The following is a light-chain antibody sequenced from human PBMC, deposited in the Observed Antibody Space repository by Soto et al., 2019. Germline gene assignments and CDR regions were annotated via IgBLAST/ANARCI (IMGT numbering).Light chain of an antibody. CDR2: GAT. V-gene: IGKV3-20*01. CDR3: QQYGSSVIT. Sequence: EVVLTQSPGTLSLSPGDRATLSCRASQSITNNFLAWYQQKPGQAPGLLIYGATSTATGIPDRFSGSGSGTDFTLTISRLEPEDSAVYDCQQYGSSVITFGPGTRVDIK. CDR1: QSITNNF. J-gene: IGKJ5*01.